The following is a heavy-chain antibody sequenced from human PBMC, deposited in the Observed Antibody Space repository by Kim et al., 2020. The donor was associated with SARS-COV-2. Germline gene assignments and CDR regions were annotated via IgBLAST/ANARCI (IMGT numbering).Heavy chain of an antibody. D-gene: IGHD3-10*01. CDR3: AKARGMLRGASDS. J-gene: IGHJ4*02. Sequence: GGSLRLSCAASGFSFNNYAMNWVRQAPGKGLEWVSSIRGGGGSTYYADSVKGRFTISRDNSKNTLYLQMNSLRAEDTAIYYCAKARGMLRGASDSWGQGTLVIVSS. CDR1: GFSFNNYA. CDR2: IRGGGGST. V-gene: IGHV3-23*01.